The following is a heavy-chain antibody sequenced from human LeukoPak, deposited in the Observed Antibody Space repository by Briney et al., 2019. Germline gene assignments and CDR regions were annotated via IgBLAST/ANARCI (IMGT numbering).Heavy chain of an antibody. J-gene: IGHJ3*02. Sequence: PSGTLCLTCTLSGGSLTSYYSSWIRHPPGKGQEWSGYIFYGGSTPYTPSLKSRSTTSLDTSMTTFSLYLSPVTAADTAVYYCARHQFWRYYYESSGSAFDIWGQGTMVTVS. D-gene: IGHD3-22*01. V-gene: IGHV4-59*08. CDR2: IFYGGST. CDR1: GGSLTSYY. CDR3: ARHQFWRYYYESSGSAFDI.